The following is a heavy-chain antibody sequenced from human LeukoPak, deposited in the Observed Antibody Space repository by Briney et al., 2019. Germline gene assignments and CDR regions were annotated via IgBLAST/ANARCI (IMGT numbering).Heavy chain of an antibody. Sequence: SETLSLTCTVSGGSIGSTTYYWGWIRQSPGKGLMWVGSISYSGSTNYNPSLKSRVTISVDTSKNQFSLKLSSVTAADTAVYYCARHARYYYGSGSYYFDYWGQGTLVTVSS. J-gene: IGHJ4*02. CDR2: ISYSGST. V-gene: IGHV4-39*01. CDR1: GGSIGSTTYY. D-gene: IGHD3-10*01. CDR3: ARHARYYYGSGSYYFDY.